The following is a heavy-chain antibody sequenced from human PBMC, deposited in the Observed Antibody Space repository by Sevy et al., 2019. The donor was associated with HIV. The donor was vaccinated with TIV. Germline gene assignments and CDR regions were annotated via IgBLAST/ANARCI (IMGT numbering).Heavy chain of an antibody. Sequence: GGSLRLSCAASGFTVSNNYISWVRQAPGKGREWVPVIYSGGNTYYPDSVKGRFTISRDNAKNSLYLQMNSLRAEDTAIYYCAKVDAYYDKGIDPWGQGTLVTVSS. J-gene: IGHJ5*02. CDR2: IYSGGNT. V-gene: IGHV3-53*01. CDR3: AKVDAYYDKGIDP. CDR1: GFTVSNNY. D-gene: IGHD3-16*01.